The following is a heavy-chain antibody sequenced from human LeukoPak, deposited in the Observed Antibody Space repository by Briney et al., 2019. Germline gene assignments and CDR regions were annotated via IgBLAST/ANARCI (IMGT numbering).Heavy chain of an antibody. CDR3: ARVRRDGYNWIDY. CDR2: IYYSGST. Sequence: PSETLSLTCTVSGGSISSSSYYWGWIRQPPGKGLEWVGSIYYSGSTYYNPSLKSRVTISVDTSKNQFSLKLSSVTAADTAVYYCARVRRDGYNWIDYWGQGTLVTVSS. V-gene: IGHV4-39*07. CDR1: GGSISSSSYY. J-gene: IGHJ4*02. D-gene: IGHD5-24*01.